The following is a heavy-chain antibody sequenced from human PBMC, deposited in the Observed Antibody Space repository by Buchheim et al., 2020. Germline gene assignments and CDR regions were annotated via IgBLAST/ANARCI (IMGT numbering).Heavy chain of an antibody. V-gene: IGHV4-31*03. J-gene: IGHJ4*02. CDR1: GGSISSPTHY. CDR3: ARDYSGTWD. Sequence: QVQLQESGPGLVKPSQTLSLTCTVSGGSISSPTHYWTWIRQLPGKGLEWMGYIYYSGTTSYSPSLKSRVTMSVDPSKNQFSLRLDSVTAADTAVYYWARDYSGTWDWGQGTL. CDR2: IYYSGTT. D-gene: IGHD6-13*01.